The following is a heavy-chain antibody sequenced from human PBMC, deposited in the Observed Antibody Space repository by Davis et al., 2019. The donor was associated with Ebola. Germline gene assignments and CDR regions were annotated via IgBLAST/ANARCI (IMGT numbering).Heavy chain of an antibody. Sequence: DSVKGRFTISRDNAKKSLYLQMNSLRAEDTAVYYCARAPSYDEDYWGQGTLVTVSS. V-gene: IGHV3-7*01. CDR3: ARAPSYDEDY. D-gene: IGHD3-22*01. J-gene: IGHJ4*02.